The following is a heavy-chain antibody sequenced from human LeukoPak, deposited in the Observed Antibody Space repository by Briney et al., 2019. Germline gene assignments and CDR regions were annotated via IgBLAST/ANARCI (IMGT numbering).Heavy chain of an antibody. CDR1: GHSISSAYY. CDR2: MYYSGNT. D-gene: IGHD3-22*01. V-gene: IGHV4-38-2*02. J-gene: IGHJ4*02. CDR3: ASIAYYDSSGYYSLDY. Sequence: SETLSLTCTVSGHSISSAYYWGWIRQPPGKGLEWIGNMYYSGNTYYNPSLKSRVTISVDTSKNQFSLKLTSVTAADTAVYYCASIAYYDSSGYYSLDYWGQGTLVTVSS.